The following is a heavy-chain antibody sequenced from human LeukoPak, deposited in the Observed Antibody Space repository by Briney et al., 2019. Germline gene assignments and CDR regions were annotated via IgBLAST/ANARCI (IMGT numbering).Heavy chain of an antibody. CDR2: ISSSGSTI. Sequence: GGSLRLSCAASGFTFSSYEMNWVRQAPGKGLEWVSYISSSGSTIYYADSVKGRFTISRDNAKNSLYLQMNSLRAEDTAVYYCARAAKGLSGSHYGITSDFDYWGQGTLVTVSS. CDR3: ARAAKGLSGSHYGITSDFDY. D-gene: IGHD1-26*01. J-gene: IGHJ4*02. V-gene: IGHV3-48*03. CDR1: GFTFSSYE.